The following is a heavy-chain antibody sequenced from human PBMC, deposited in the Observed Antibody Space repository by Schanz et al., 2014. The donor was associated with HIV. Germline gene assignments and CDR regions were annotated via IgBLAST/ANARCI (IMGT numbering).Heavy chain of an antibody. V-gene: IGHV3-30*09. CDR1: GFTFSNFA. D-gene: IGHD6-19*01. Sequence: QVQLVESGGGVVQPGRSLRLSCTASGFTFSNFAMHWVRQAPGKGLEWVAGMSHDGFSKYFADSVKGRFAISREDSKNTVHLQMDSLRPEDTAVYYCAREGESSGRAGLFDLWGQGAMVTVSS. J-gene: IGHJ3*01. CDR3: AREGESSGRAGLFDL. CDR2: MSHDGFSK.